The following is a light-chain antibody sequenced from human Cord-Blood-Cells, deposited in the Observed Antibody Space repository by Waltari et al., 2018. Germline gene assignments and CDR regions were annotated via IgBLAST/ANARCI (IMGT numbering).Light chain of an antibody. V-gene: IGLV1-47*01. Sequence: QSVLTQPPSASGTPGQRVTISCSGSSPTLGSNYVSWYQQLPGTAPKLLIYRNNQRPSGVPDRFSGSKSGTSASLAISGLRSEDEADYYCAAWDDSLSGPVFGGGTKLTVL. J-gene: IGLJ3*02. CDR3: AAWDDSLSGPV. CDR1: SPTLGSNY. CDR2: RNN.